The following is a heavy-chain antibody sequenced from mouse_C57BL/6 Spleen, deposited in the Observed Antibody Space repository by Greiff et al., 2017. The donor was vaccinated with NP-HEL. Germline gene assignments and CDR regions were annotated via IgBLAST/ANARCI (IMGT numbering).Heavy chain of an antibody. CDR1: GYNFTSSD. CDR2: IYPRDGST. J-gene: IGHJ4*01. V-gene: IGHV1-85*01. Sequence: VQRVESGPELVKPGASVKLSCKASGYNFTSSDINWVKQRPGQGLEWIGWIYPRDGSTKYNAKFPGKATLTVDTSSSTAYMELHSLTSEDSAVYYCARCYYYGSSFYAMDYWGQGTSVTVSS. D-gene: IGHD1-1*01. CDR3: ARCYYYGSSFYAMDY.